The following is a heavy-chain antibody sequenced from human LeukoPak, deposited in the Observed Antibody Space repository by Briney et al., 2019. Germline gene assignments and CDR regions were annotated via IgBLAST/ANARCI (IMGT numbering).Heavy chain of an antibody. V-gene: IGHV3-21*01. Sequence: GGSLRLSCAASGFTFSSYSMNWVRQAPGEGLEWVSSISSSSSYIYYADSVKGRFTISRDNAKNSLYLQMNSLRAEDTAVYYCARARQSYYYMDVWGKGTTVTVSS. CDR3: ARARQSYYYMDV. CDR2: ISSSSSYI. CDR1: GFTFSSYS. J-gene: IGHJ6*03.